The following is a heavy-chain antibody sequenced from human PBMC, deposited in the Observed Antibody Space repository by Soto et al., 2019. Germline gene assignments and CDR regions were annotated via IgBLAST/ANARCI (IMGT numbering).Heavy chain of an antibody. J-gene: IGHJ5*02. CDR1: FTFSMYS. D-gene: IGHD1-26*01. V-gene: IGHV3-21*01. CDR2: ISSGSAYK. Sequence: GGSLRLSCNFTFSMYSMNWVRQAPGKGLEWAASISSGSAYKKYAVSVKGRFTISRDNAKNSVSLQMNSLRVDDTAVYFCTRDQGGSYDSWFDPWGLGTLVTVSS. CDR3: TRDQGGSYDSWFDP.